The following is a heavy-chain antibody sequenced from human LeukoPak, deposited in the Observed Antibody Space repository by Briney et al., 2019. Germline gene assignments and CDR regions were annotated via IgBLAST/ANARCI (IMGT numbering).Heavy chain of an antibody. Sequence: SETLSLTCTVSGGSISTSDRYWGWIRQPPGKGLEWIGSIYYSGSTNYNPSLKSRVTISVDTSKNQFSLKLSSVTAADTAVYYCARFGWELLAAAFDIWGQGTMVTVSS. J-gene: IGHJ3*02. V-gene: IGHV4-39*07. CDR1: GGSISTSDRY. D-gene: IGHD1-26*01. CDR3: ARFGWELLAAAFDI. CDR2: IYYSGST.